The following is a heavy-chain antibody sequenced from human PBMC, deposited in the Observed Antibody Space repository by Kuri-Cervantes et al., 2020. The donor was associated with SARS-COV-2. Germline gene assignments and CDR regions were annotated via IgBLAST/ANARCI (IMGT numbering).Heavy chain of an antibody. D-gene: IGHD1-1*01. CDR3: ARNREAWYDWNELDY. Sequence: ASVKVSCKASGYTFTSYGISWVRQAPGQGLEWMGWISAYNGNTNYAQKLQGRVTMTTDTSTSTAYMELSSLRFEDAAVYYCARNREAWYDWNELDYWGQGTLVTVSS. J-gene: IGHJ4*02. CDR1: GYTFTSYG. CDR2: ISAYNGNT. V-gene: IGHV1-18*01.